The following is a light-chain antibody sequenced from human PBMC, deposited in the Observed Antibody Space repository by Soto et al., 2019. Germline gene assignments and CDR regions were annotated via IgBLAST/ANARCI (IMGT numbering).Light chain of an antibody. V-gene: IGKV1-33*01. CDR2: DAS. J-gene: IGKJ4*01. CDR1: QDISNY. Sequence: DLQMTQSPSSLSASVGDSVTITCQASQDISNYLNWYQQKPGKAPKLLIYDASNLETGVPSRFSGSGSGTDFTFTISSLQPEDIATYYCQQYDNLLTFGGGTKVEIK. CDR3: QQYDNLLT.